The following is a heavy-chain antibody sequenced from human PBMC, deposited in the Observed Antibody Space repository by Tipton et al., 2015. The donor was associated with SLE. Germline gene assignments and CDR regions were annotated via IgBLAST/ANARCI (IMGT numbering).Heavy chain of an antibody. D-gene: IGHD2-15*01. Sequence: SLRLSCAASGFSFSNYWMTWVRQAPGKGLEWVAVISYDGSNKYYADSVKGRFTISRDNSKNTLYLQMNSLRAEDTAVYYCARELLPYYGMDVWGQGTTVTVSS. CDR1: GFSFSNYW. CDR2: ISYDGSNK. CDR3: ARELLPYYGMDV. V-gene: IGHV3-30*03. J-gene: IGHJ6*02.